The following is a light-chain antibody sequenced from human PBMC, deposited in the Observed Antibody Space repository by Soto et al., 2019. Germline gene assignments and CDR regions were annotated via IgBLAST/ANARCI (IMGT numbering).Light chain of an antibody. CDR1: SGDVGAYDF. CDR2: DVS. V-gene: IGLV2-14*01. Sequence: QSVLTQPASVSGSPGQSIAISCTGTSGDVGAYDFVSWHQQHPGKAPKLMIYDVSRRPSGVSDRFSGSKSGNTASLIISGTQAPEQAHYSCSSFTGGRTSYVFGTGTKVTVL. CDR3: SSFTGGRTSYV. J-gene: IGLJ1*01.